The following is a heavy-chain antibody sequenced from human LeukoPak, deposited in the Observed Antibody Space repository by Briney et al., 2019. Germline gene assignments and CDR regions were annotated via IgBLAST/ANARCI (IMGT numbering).Heavy chain of an antibody. D-gene: IGHD2-2*01. J-gene: IGHJ4*02. CDR1: GFTFSSYW. Sequence: PGGSLRLSCAASGFTFSSYWMHWVRQAPGKGLVWVSRINSDVSTTRYADSVKGGFTISRDNAKNTLYLQMNSLRAEDTAVYYCASSTQISKYADYWGQGALVTVSS. V-gene: IGHV3-74*01. CDR2: INSDVSTT. CDR3: ASSTQISKYADY.